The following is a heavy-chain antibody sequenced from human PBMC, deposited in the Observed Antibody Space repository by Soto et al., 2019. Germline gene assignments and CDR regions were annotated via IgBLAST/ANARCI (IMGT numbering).Heavy chain of an antibody. CDR2: ISDNGDTT. CDR3: AKGGGGGFYYYGMDV. J-gene: IGHJ6*01. V-gene: IGHV3-23*01. CDR1: VFTFSIHA. D-gene: IGHD6-25*01. Sequence: WGSLRVSCVSSVFTFSIHAMSWVRQAPGKGLDWVSIISDNGDTTYYADSVKGRFTISRDNSKNTVYLQMNSLRAEDTAIYYCAKGGGGGFYYYGMDVWGQGTTVTVSS.